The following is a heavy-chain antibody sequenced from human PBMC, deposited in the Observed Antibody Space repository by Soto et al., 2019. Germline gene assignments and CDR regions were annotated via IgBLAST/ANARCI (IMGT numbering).Heavy chain of an antibody. V-gene: IGHV3-74*01. Sequence: HPGGSLRLSCAASGFTFSSYWMHWVRQAPGKGLVWVSRIKSDGSSTSYADSVKGRFTISRDNAKNTLYLQMNSLRAEDTAVYYCASLRVFRYFDWSENDYWGQGTLVTVSS. J-gene: IGHJ4*02. D-gene: IGHD3-9*01. CDR2: IKSDGSST. CDR3: ASLRVFRYFDWSENDY. CDR1: GFTFSSYW.